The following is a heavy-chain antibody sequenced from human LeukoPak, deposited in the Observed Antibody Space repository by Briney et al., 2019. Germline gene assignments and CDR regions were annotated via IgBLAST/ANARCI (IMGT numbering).Heavy chain of an antibody. D-gene: IGHD6-13*01. CDR2: ISAYNGNT. Sequence: ASVKVSCKASGYTFTSYGISWVRQAPGQGLEWMGWISAYNGNTNYAQKLQGRVTMTTDTSTSTAYMGLRSLRSDDTAVYYCAHTPIAGDRFDPWGQGTLVTVSS. V-gene: IGHV1-18*01. CDR1: GYTFTSYG. J-gene: IGHJ5*02. CDR3: AHTPIAGDRFDP.